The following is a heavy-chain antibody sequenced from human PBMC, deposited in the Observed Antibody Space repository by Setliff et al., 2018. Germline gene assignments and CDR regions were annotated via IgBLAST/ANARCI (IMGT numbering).Heavy chain of an antibody. Sequence: GESLKISCQGSGFRFTSHWIGWVRQMPGKGLEWMGLIWPGDSDTKYSPSFQGRVTISAGKSINTAYLQWSSLKASDTAMYYCARRADGYNDFFDSWGQGTLVTVSS. CDR2: IWPGDSDT. D-gene: IGHD6-25*01. J-gene: IGHJ4*02. CDR3: ARRADGYNDFFDS. V-gene: IGHV5-51*01. CDR1: GFRFTSHW.